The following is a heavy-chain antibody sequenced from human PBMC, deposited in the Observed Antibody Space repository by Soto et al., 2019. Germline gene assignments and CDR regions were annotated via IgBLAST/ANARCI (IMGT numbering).Heavy chain of an antibody. J-gene: IGHJ4*02. Sequence: PGGSLRLSCAASGFTFSRHWMTWVRQAPGKGLEWVANIKEDGSQKYYVDSVKGRFTISRDNAKNSVYLQMNSLRAEDTAVYYCARDLSVRFLEWSPSPYYFDYWGQGTLVTVSS. CDR3: ARDLSVRFLEWSPSPYYFDY. D-gene: IGHD3-3*01. CDR1: GFTFSRHW. CDR2: IKEDGSQK. V-gene: IGHV3-7*01.